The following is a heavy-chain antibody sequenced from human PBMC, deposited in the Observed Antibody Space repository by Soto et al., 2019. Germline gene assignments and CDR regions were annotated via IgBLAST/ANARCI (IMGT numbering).Heavy chain of an antibody. J-gene: IGHJ6*03. V-gene: IGHV1-8*01. Sequence: ASVKVSCKASGYTFTSYDINWVRQATGQGLEWMGWMNPNSGNTGYAQKFQGRVTMTRNTSISTAYMELSSLRSEDTAVYYCARGLDIVVVPAAIKVRSNYYYYYYYMDVWGKGTTVTVSS. CDR1: GYTFTSYD. CDR2: MNPNSGNT. D-gene: IGHD2-2*03. CDR3: ARGLDIVVVPAAIKVRSNYYYYYYYMDV.